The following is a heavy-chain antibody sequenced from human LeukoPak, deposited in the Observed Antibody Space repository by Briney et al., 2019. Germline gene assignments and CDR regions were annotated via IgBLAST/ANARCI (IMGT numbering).Heavy chain of an antibody. CDR1: GYTFTSYY. J-gene: IGHJ4*02. D-gene: IGHD1-1*01. Sequence: GASVKVSCKASGYTFTSYYMHWVRQAPGQGLEWMGIINPSGGSTSYAQKFQGRVTMTRDTSTSTVYMELSSLRSEDTAVYYCARDYTLGGTRENYFDYWGQGTLVTVSS. CDR3: ARDYTLGGTRENYFDY. V-gene: IGHV1-46*01. CDR2: INPSGGST.